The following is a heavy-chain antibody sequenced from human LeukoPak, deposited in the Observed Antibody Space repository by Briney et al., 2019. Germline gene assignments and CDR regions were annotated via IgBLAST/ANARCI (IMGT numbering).Heavy chain of an antibody. V-gene: IGHV3-7*01. CDR1: GFTFSNSW. CDR2: IEHDASFK. D-gene: IGHD2-8*01. CDR3: ARDRETRTSDS. J-gene: IGHJ4*02. Sequence: GGSLRLSCAASGFTFSNSWMSWVRQAPGKGLEWVANIEHDASFKDYVDSVKGRFTISRDNAKNSLYLQMNSLTPEDTGVYYCARDRETRTSDSWGQGTLVTVSS.